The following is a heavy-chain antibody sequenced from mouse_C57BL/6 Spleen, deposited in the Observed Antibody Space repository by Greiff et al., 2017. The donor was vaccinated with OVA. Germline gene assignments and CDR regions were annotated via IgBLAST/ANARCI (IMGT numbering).Heavy chain of an antibody. CDR2: IDPSDSET. J-gene: IGHJ4*01. Sequence: QVQLKQPGAELVRPGSSVKLSCKASGYTFTSYWMHWVKQRPIQGLEWIGNIDPSDSETHYNQKFKDKATLTVDKSSSTAYMQLSSLTSEDSAVYYCARFTTVVADAIAYWGQGTSVTVSS. D-gene: IGHD1-1*01. CDR3: ARFTTVVADAIAY. CDR1: GYTFTSYW. V-gene: IGHV1-52*01.